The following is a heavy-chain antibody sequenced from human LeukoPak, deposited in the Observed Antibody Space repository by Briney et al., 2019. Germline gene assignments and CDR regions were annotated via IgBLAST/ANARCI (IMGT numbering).Heavy chain of an antibody. CDR2: ISAYNGNT. CDR3: ARDLIETYCGGDCHPTLFDY. Sequence: ASVKVSCKASGYTFTSYGISGLRQAPGQGLAWMGWISAYNGNTNYAQKLQGRVPMNTDTSTSTAYIELRSLRSDDTAVYYCARDLIETYCGGDCHPTLFDYWGQGTLVTVSS. CDR1: GYTFTSYG. V-gene: IGHV1-18*01. J-gene: IGHJ4*02. D-gene: IGHD2-21*02.